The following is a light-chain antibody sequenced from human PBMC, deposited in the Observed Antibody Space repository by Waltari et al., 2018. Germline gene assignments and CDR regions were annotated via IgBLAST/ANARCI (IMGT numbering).Light chain of an antibody. Sequence: DVQLTQSPSSLSASVRDSGTITFRASQYVNKYLNWYQHRPGEAPKLLIYDTSNLQAGVPSRFSGSGHGTDFSFTISSLQPEDIGTYYCQQYHHLPLTFAGGTKVAVK. V-gene: IGKV1-33*01. CDR3: QQYHHLPLT. CDR1: QYVNKY. J-gene: IGKJ4*01. CDR2: DTS.